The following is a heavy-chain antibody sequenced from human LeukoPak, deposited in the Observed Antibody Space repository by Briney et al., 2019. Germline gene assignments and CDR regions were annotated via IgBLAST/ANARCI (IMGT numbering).Heavy chain of an antibody. CDR1: GYTFTIYG. Sequence: ASVKVSSTASGYTFTIYGISWMRQAPGQGLEWMGWISAYNGNTNYTQKLQGRVTITTDTSTSTAYMELRSLRSDDTAVYYCARRFRDILTGYFMYYFDYWGQGTLVTVSS. J-gene: IGHJ4*02. CDR2: ISAYNGNT. V-gene: IGHV1-18*01. D-gene: IGHD3-9*01. CDR3: ARRFRDILTGYFMYYFDY.